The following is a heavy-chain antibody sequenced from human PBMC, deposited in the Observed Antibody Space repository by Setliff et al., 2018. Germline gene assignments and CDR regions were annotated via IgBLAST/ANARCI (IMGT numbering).Heavy chain of an antibody. D-gene: IGHD1-26*01. Sequence: ASVKVSCKASGYSFGNYGMSWVRQAPGQGLEWMGWISAYNINTNYAKKFQGRVTMTTDTSAIIAYMELRSLRSDDTAVYFCASDHKWDLPRYKSCMDVWDQGTTVTVSS. CDR3: ASDHKWDLPRYKSCMDV. V-gene: IGHV1-18*01. CDR1: GYSFGNYG. CDR2: ISAYNINT. J-gene: IGHJ6*02.